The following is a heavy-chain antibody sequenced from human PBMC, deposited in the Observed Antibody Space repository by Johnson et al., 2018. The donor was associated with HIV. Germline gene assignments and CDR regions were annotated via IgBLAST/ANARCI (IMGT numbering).Heavy chain of an antibody. Sequence: VQLVESGGGLLQPGGSLRLSCAASGFTVSSNYMSWVRQAPGEGLEWVSIIYSGGTTYYAESVKGRFVISRDNSKNTLYLQMNSLRAGDTAVYYCARGKAFDIWGQGTMVTVSS. J-gene: IGHJ3*02. CDR3: ARGKAFDI. CDR2: IYSGGTT. V-gene: IGHV3-66*01. CDR1: GFTVSSNY.